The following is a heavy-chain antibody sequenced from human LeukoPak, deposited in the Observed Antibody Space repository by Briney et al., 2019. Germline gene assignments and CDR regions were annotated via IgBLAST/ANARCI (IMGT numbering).Heavy chain of an antibody. CDR1: GFDFSRYG. V-gene: IGHV3-33*06. CDR3: AKGASGYGDFDY. D-gene: IGHD5-12*01. Sequence: GGSLRLSCAASGFDFSRYGMHWVRQAPGKGLEWLAVIWRDGIDIRYTDSVKGRFTISRDNSRSTQYLQLNSLRVDDTAVYYCAKGASGYGDFDYWGQGTLVTVSS. CDR2: IWRDGIDI. J-gene: IGHJ4*02.